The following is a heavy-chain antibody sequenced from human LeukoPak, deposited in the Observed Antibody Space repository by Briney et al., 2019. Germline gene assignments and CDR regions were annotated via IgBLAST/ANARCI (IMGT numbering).Heavy chain of an antibody. Sequence: GGSLRLSCAASEVTFSSYAMNWVRQAPGKGLEGVSAISGSASNTYYADSVKGRFTISRDNSKNTLYLRMNSLRAEDTAVYYCARAGIYDAFDIWGQGTMVTVSS. V-gene: IGHV3-23*01. D-gene: IGHD1-14*01. CDR1: EVTFSSYA. CDR2: ISGSASNT. J-gene: IGHJ3*02. CDR3: ARAGIYDAFDI.